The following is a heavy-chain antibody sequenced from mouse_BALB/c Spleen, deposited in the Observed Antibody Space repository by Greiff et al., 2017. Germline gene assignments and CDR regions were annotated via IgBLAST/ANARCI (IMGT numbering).Heavy chain of an antibody. CDR1: GYTFTDYY. V-gene: IGHV1S46*01. Sequence: VQLQQSGPGLVKPGASLKLSCTASGYTFTDYYMKWVNQSHGKSLEWIGDIITNSGNTFYNQKLKGQATFTVDKSTSTVYMQLNRLTSEDSAVYYCARNGKYEEGAMDYWGQGTSVTVSS. D-gene: IGHD2-1*01. J-gene: IGHJ4*01. CDR3: ARNGKYEEGAMDY. CDR2: IITNSGNT.